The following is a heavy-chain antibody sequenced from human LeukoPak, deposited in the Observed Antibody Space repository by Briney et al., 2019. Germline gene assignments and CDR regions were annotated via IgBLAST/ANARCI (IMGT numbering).Heavy chain of an antibody. CDR3: AKDEGATGWFGSPGNWFDP. V-gene: IGHV3-23*01. D-gene: IGHD3-10*01. CDR1: GFTFSSYT. Sequence: PGGSMRLSCAASGFTFSSYTMSWVRQAPGKGLEWVSAISGSDGSTYYADSVKGRFTISRDNSKNTLYLQMNSLRAEDTAVYYCAKDEGATGWFGSPGNWFDPWGQGTLVTVSS. CDR2: ISGSDGST. J-gene: IGHJ5*02.